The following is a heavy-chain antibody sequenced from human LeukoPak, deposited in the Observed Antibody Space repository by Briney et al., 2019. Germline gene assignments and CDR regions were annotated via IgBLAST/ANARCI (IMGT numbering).Heavy chain of an antibody. CDR2: IIAYNGNT. Sequence: ASVKVSCKASGYTFTSYGFSWVRQAPGQGLEWMGWIIAYNGNTNYAQKLQGRVTMTTDTSTSTAYMELRSLRFDDTAVYYCARRQGTTLSFDYWGQGTLVTVSS. CDR1: GYTFTSYG. V-gene: IGHV1-18*01. CDR3: ARRQGTTLSFDY. D-gene: IGHD1-1*01. J-gene: IGHJ4*02.